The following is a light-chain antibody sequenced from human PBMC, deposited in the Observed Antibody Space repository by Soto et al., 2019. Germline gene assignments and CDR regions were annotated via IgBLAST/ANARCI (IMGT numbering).Light chain of an antibody. CDR2: GAT. CDR3: QQYDDLPIT. CDR1: QSVSNNY. J-gene: IGKJ5*01. V-gene: IGKV3-20*01. Sequence: IVVKNSPATLSLSQGERATLSCRASQSVSNNYLAWYQQKPGQAPRLLIYGATSRATGVPDRFSGSGSGTDFTLTISSLQPEDIATYFCQQYDDLPITFGQRTRLEIK.